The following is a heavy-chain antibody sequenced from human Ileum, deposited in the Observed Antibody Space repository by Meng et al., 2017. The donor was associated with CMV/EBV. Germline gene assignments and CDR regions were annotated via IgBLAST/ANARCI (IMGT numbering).Heavy chain of an antibody. CDR3: ARDFPPWTGHSYNYYGMDL. D-gene: IGHD3/OR15-3a*01. CDR2: IASSGSTI. V-gene: IGHV3-11*01. CDR1: GFSVTDYY. Sequence: GGSLRLSCAASGFSVTDYYMRWIRQAPGKGLECIASSGSTIDYVESVKGRFSISRDNSKNSLYLQMNSLRAEDSAVYYCARDFPPWTGHSYNYYGMDLWGQGTTVTVSS. J-gene: IGHJ6*02.